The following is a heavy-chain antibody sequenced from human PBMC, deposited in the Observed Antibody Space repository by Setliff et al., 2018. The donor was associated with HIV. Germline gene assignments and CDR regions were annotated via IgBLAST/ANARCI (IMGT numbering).Heavy chain of an antibody. CDR1: GYSISSGYY. Sequence: SETLSLTCAVSGYSISSGYYWGWIRQPPGKGLEWIGYIYYSGSTNYNPSLKSRVTISVDTSKNQFSLKLSSVTAADTAVYYCARLPYIPMYYFDYWGQGTLVTVSS. CDR2: IYYSGST. V-gene: IGHV4-38-2*01. J-gene: IGHJ4*02. CDR3: ARLPYIPMYYFDY. D-gene: IGHD3-10*02.